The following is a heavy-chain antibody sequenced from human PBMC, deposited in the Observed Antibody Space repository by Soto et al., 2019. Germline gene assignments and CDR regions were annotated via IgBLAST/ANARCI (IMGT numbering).Heavy chain of an antibody. CDR1: GGTFSSYA. J-gene: IGHJ4*02. Sequence: SVKVSCKASGGTFSSYAISWVRQAPGQGLEWMGGIIPIFGTTNYAQKLQGRVTITTDESTSTAYMELSSLRSDDTAVYYCAREYYYDSSGYYSYWGQGTLVTVSS. CDR2: IIPIFGTT. D-gene: IGHD3-22*01. V-gene: IGHV1-69*05. CDR3: AREYYYDSSGYYSY.